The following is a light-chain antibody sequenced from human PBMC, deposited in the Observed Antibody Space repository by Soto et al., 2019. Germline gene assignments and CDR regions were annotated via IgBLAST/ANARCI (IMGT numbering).Light chain of an antibody. V-gene: IGKV3-20*01. CDR3: HQYDYGVYT. Sequence: EIVLTQSPGTLSLSPGERATLSCRASSSVRNDSLAWYQQQPGQAPRLLIFGASSRVTGIPARFSGSGSGTDFTPTINRLEPEDSALDNCHQYDYGVYTFGQGTKLEIK. J-gene: IGKJ2*01. CDR1: SSVRNDS. CDR2: GAS.